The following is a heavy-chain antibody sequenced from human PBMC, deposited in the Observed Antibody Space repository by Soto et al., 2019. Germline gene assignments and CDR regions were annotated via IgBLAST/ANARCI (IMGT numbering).Heavy chain of an antibody. V-gene: IGHV3-23*01. J-gene: IGHJ4*02. CDR2: ISGSGGST. CDR1: GFTFSSYA. CDR3: AAKEKIGPTGVLVY. Sequence: GGSLRLSCAASGFTFSSYAMSWVRQAPGKGLEWVSAISGSGGSTYYADSVKGRFTISRANSKNTLYLQMNSLRAEDTAVYYCAAKEKIGPTGVLVYWGQGTLVTVSS. D-gene: IGHD3-3*01.